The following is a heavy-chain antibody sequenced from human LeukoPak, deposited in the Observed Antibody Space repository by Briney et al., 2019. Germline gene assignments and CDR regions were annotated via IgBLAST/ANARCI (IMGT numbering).Heavy chain of an antibody. Sequence: GGSLRLSCAASGFTFTTYWMTWVRQAPGKGLEWVATIKENGNEKYYVDSVKGRFTISRDNARNSVYLQMNSLRAEDAAVYYCARDGILDYWGHGTLVTVSS. V-gene: IGHV3-7*01. D-gene: IGHD1-26*01. CDR2: IKENGNEK. CDR1: GFTFTTYW. CDR3: ARDGILDY. J-gene: IGHJ4*01.